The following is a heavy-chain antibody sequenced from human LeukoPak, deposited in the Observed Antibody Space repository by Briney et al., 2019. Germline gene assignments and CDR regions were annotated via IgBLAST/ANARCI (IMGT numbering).Heavy chain of an antibody. V-gene: IGHV4-59*01. CDR3: ARPVSSGSFSGAFNI. Sequence: PSETLSLTCTVSGGSISSYYWSWIRQPPGKGLEWIGNVYYSGSTNYNPSLNSRVTISIDTSKNQFSLKLSSVTAADTAVYYCARPVSSGSFSGAFNIWGQGTMVTASS. J-gene: IGHJ3*02. CDR1: GGSISSYY. D-gene: IGHD3-10*01. CDR2: VYYSGST.